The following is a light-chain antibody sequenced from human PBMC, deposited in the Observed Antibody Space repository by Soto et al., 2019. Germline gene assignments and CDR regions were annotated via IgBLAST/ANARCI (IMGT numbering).Light chain of an antibody. CDR1: SSDVGTFNL. V-gene: IGLV2-23*02. CDR3: CSYAGSSVYV. J-gene: IGLJ1*01. Sequence: QSVLTQVASVSGSPGQSITISCTGTSSDVGTFNLVSWYQQHPGKAPRLMLYDVIKRPSGVSNRFSGSKSGNTASLTISGLQAEDEADYYCCSYAGSSVYVFGTGTKLTVL. CDR2: DVI.